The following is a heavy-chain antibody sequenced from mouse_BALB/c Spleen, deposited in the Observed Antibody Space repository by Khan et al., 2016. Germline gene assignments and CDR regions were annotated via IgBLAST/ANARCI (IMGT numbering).Heavy chain of an antibody. CDR2: INTHSGVP. D-gene: IGHD4-1*01. V-gene: IGHV9-4*02. Sequence: QIQLVQSGPELKKPGETVRISCKASGYTFTTAGMQWVQKMPGKGLKWIGWINTHSGVPKYAEDFKGRFAFSLETSASTAYLQISSLKNEDSASCLCASAGKCFDYWGQGITLTVSS. CDR3: ASAGKCFDY. J-gene: IGHJ2*01. CDR1: GYTFTTAG.